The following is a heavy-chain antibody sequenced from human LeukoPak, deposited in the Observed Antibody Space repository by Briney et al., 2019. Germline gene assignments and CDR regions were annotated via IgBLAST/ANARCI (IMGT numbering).Heavy chain of an antibody. J-gene: IGHJ5*02. CDR3: ASLRAKYYDSSGNNWFDP. CDR1: GGSISSYY. V-gene: IGHV4-59*01. Sequence: SETLSLTCTVSGGSISSYYWSWIRQPPGKGLEWIGYIYYSGSTNYNPSLKSRVTISVDTSKNQFSLKLSSVTAADTAVYYCASLRAKYYDSSGNNWFDPWGQGTLVTVSS. D-gene: IGHD3-22*01. CDR2: IYYSGST.